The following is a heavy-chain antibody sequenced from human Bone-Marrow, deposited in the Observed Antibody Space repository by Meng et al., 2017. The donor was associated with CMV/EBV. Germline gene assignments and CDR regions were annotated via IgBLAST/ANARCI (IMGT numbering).Heavy chain of an antibody. CDR1: GFTFSSYS. D-gene: IGHD2-15*01. J-gene: IGHJ6*02. Sequence: GSLSLSCAAYGFTFSSYSMNWVRQAPGKGLEWVSSISSSSSYIYYADSVNGRFTISRDNAKNSLYLQMNSLRAEDTAVYYCARWSLVVAATLNDVTTDYGMDVWGQGTTVTVSS. CDR2: ISSSSSYI. CDR3: ARWSLVVAATLNDVTTDYGMDV. V-gene: IGHV3-21*01.